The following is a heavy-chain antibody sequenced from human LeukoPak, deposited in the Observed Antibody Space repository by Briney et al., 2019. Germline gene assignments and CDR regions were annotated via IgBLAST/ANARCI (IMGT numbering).Heavy chain of an antibody. Sequence: GGSLRLSCAASGFTFSSYGMSWVRQAPGKGLEWVSAIGGRDGSTYYADSVKGRFTISRDNSKNTLYVQKNSLRAEDTAVYYCAKGHYYGSGSLDYWGQGTLVTVSS. V-gene: IGHV3-23*01. CDR1: GFTFSSYG. CDR3: AKGHYYGSGSLDY. D-gene: IGHD3-10*01. J-gene: IGHJ4*02. CDR2: IGGRDGST.